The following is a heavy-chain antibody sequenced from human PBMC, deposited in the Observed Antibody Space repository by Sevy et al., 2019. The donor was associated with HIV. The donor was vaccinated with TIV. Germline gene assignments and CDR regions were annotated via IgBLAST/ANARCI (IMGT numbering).Heavy chain of an antibody. V-gene: IGHV3-49*04. J-gene: IGHJ4*02. Sequence: GGSLRLSCTASGFIFGDYGMSWVRQAPGKGLEWIAFFKSKIHGGTTEHAASVKGRFTISRDDSKNIVYLQMSNLKTEDTAVYYCTRWSGSQYIFDYWGQGTLVTVSS. CDR3: TRWSGSQYIFDY. CDR2: FKSKIHGGTT. D-gene: IGHD1-26*01. CDR1: GFIFGDYG.